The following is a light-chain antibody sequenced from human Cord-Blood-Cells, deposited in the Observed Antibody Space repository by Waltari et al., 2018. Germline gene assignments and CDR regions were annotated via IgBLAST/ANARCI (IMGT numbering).Light chain of an antibody. CDR2: EGS. Sequence: QSALTQPASVSGSPGQSITISCTGTSSDVGGYNLVSWYQQHPGKAPKLMIYEGSKRPSGVSKRFSGSKSGNTASLTISGLQAEDEADYDCCSYAGSSTWVFGGGTKLTVL. V-gene: IGLV2-23*01. J-gene: IGLJ3*02. CDR3: CSYAGSSTWV. CDR1: SSDVGGYNL.